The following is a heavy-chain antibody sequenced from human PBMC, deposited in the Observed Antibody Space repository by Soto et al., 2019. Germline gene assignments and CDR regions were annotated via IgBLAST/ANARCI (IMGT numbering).Heavy chain of an antibody. D-gene: IGHD6-6*01. V-gene: IGHV3-23*01. CDR1: GFTFSSYA. J-gene: IGHJ4*02. Sequence: GVSLRLSCAASGFTFSSYAMIWVRQAPGKGLEWVSAISGSGGSTYYADSVKGRFTISRDNSKNTLYLQMNSLRAEDTAVYYCAKATRESSSSWYFDYWGQGTLVTVSS. CDR2: ISGSGGST. CDR3: AKATRESSSSWYFDY.